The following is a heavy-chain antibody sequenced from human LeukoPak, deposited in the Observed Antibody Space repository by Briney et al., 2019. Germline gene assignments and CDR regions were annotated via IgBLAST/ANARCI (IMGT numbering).Heavy chain of an antibody. D-gene: IGHD5-18*01. Sequence: GGSLRPSCAASGFTFTTYWMHWVGHAPGKGLVWVSHINSDGSITSYADSVKGRFTISRDNAKNTLYLQMNSLRAEDTAVYYCARDAVDTANAVWGQGTTVTVSS. V-gene: IGHV3-74*01. CDR1: GFTFTTYW. CDR2: INSDGSIT. CDR3: ARDAVDTANAV. J-gene: IGHJ6*02.